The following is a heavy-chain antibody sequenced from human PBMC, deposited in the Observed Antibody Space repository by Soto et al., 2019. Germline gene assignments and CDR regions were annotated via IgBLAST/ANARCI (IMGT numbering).Heavy chain of an antibody. CDR2: ISSSSSTI. D-gene: IGHD3-3*01. Sequence: PGGSLRLSCAASGFTFSSYSMKWVRQAPGKGLEWVSYISSSSSTIYYADSVKGRFTISRDNAKNSLYLQMNSLRDEDTAVYYCARDAYDFWSGYSFLWYYGMDVWGQGTTVTVSS. CDR1: GFTFSSYS. V-gene: IGHV3-48*02. CDR3: ARDAYDFWSGYSFLWYYGMDV. J-gene: IGHJ6*02.